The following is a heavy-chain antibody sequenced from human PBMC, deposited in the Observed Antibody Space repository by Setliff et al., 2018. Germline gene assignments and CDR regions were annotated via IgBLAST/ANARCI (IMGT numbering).Heavy chain of an antibody. J-gene: IGHJ6*02. V-gene: IGHV4-39*07. CDR2: IYYSGST. D-gene: IGHD6-19*01. CDR1: GGSISSSRYY. CDR3: ARVSPYSSGWYYYYYYGMDV. Sequence: SETLSLTCTVSGGSISSSRYYWGWIRQPPGKGLEWIGSIYYSGSTYYNPSLKSRVTISVDTSKNQFSLKLISVTAADTAVYYCARVSPYSSGWYYYYYYGMDVWGQGTTVTVSS.